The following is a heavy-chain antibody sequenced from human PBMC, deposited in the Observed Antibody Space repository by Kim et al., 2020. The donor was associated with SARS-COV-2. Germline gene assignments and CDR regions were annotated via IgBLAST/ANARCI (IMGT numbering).Heavy chain of an antibody. V-gene: IGHV3-33*01. CDR2: IWYDGSNK. Sequence: GGSLRLSCAASGFTFSSYGMHWVRQAPGKGLEWVAVIWYDGSNKYYADSVKGRFTISRDNSKNTLYLQMNSLRAEDTAVYYCARDSSRGVYYYDSSGQSGFDYWGQGTLVTVSS. J-gene: IGHJ4*02. CDR1: GFTFSSYG. CDR3: ARDSSRGVYYYDSSGQSGFDY. D-gene: IGHD3-22*01.